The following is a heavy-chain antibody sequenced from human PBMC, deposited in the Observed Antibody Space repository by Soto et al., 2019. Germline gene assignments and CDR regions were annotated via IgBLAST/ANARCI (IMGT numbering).Heavy chain of an antibody. CDR2: ITSDGNAQ. CDR3: AGEHWYHFDP. J-gene: IGHJ5*02. V-gene: IGHV3-7*01. Sequence: EVQLVESGGGLVQPGGSLRLSCAASGFNFRSDWMSWVRQAPGKWLEWVATITSDGNAQSYVDSVKGRFSISRDNARNSLFLQMDNLRADDTAVYYCAGEHWYHFDPWGQGTLVTVSS. CDR1: GFNFRSDW. D-gene: IGHD1-20*01.